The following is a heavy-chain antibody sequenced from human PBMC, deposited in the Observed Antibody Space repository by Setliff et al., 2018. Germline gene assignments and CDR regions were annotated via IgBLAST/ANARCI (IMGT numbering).Heavy chain of an antibody. Sequence: ASVKVSCKVSGYTLTELSMHWMRQAPGQGLEWMGVLNPGDGSTTYAQRFQGRVKMTRDTSTNTVFMQLNNLRFEDRAVYYCARENTAKNFWGEESDYWGQGTLVTVSS. CDR2: LNPGDGST. D-gene: IGHD3-3*01. CDR3: ARENTAKNFWGEESDY. J-gene: IGHJ4*02. V-gene: IGHV1-46*01. CDR1: GYTLTELS.